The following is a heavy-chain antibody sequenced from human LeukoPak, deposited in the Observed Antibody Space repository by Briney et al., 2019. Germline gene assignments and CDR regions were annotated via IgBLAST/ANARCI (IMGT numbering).Heavy chain of an antibody. CDR1: GYTFTGYY. Sequence: ASVKVSCKASGYTFTGYYMHWVRQAPGQGLEWMGWINPNSGGTNYAQKFQGRVTMTRDTSISTAYMELSRLRSDDAAVYYCARRAHSSTSRFDPWGQGTLVTVSS. CDR2: INPNSGGT. D-gene: IGHD2-2*01. V-gene: IGHV1-2*02. J-gene: IGHJ5*02. CDR3: ARRAHSSTSRFDP.